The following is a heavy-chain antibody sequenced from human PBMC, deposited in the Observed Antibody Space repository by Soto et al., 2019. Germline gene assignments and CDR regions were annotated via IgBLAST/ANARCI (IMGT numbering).Heavy chain of an antibody. V-gene: IGHV4-59*01. Sequence: QVQLQESGPGLVKPSETLSLTCTVSGGSISSYYWSWIRQPPGKGLEWIGYIYYSGSTNYNPSLNSRVTISVDTSKNQFSLKLSSVTAADTAVYYCARNVDNCSGGSCYGYYYYYMDVWGKGTTVTVSS. J-gene: IGHJ6*03. CDR1: GGSISSYY. CDR2: IYYSGST. D-gene: IGHD2-15*01. CDR3: ARNVDNCSGGSCYGYYYYYMDV.